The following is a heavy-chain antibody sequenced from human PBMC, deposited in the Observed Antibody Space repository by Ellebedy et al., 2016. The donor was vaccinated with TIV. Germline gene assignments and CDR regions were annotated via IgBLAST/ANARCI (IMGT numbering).Heavy chain of an antibody. Sequence: GESLKISXAASGFTFSSYWMTWVRQAPGKGLEWVSSISMGGDRTYYADSVKGRFTISRDNSKNTLNLQMNSLRAEDTAMYFCAKDLGSSRGAYDNAFDYWGQGTLVTVSS. V-gene: IGHV3-23*01. CDR3: AKDLGSSRGAYDNAFDY. CDR1: GFTFSSYW. CDR2: ISMGGDRT. J-gene: IGHJ4*02. D-gene: IGHD3-10*01.